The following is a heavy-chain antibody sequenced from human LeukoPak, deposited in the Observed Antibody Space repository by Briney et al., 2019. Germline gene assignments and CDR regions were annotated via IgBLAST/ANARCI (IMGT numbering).Heavy chain of an antibody. Sequence: SGPTLVKPTQTLTLTCTFSGFSLTTSGVVVGWVRQPPGKALEGVAFIYGDDNKRYSPSLKSSLTITKDNSKNQVVLTMTNVDPVDTATYYCVHRTTVTSFDYWGQGTLVTVSS. CDR2: IYGDDNK. CDR3: VHRTTVTSFDY. D-gene: IGHD4-17*01. J-gene: IGHJ4*02. V-gene: IGHV2-5*02. CDR1: GFSLTTSGVV.